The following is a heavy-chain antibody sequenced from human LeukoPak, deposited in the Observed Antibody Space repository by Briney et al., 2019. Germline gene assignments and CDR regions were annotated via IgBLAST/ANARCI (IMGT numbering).Heavy chain of an antibody. V-gene: IGHV1-18*01. D-gene: IGHD3-3*02. Sequence: ASVKVSCKASGYTFTSYGISWVRQAPGQGLEWMGWISAYNGNTNYAQELQGRVTMTTDTSTSTAYMELRSLRSDDTAVYYCARVRHFWSGSGDFDYWGQGTLVTVSS. J-gene: IGHJ4*02. CDR3: ARVRHFWSGSGDFDY. CDR1: GYTFTSYG. CDR2: ISAYNGNT.